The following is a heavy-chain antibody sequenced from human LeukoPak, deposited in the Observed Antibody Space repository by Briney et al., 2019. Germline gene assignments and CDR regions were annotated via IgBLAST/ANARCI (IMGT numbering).Heavy chain of an antibody. J-gene: IGHJ4*02. Sequence: SETLSLTCTVSGYSISSGYYWGWIRQPPGKGLEWIGSIYHSGSTYYNPSLKSRVTISVDTSKNQFSLKPSSVTAADTAVYYCARRITEFDYWGQGTLVTVSS. CDR1: GYSISSGYY. CDR3: ARRITEFDY. CDR2: IYHSGST. V-gene: IGHV4-38-2*02.